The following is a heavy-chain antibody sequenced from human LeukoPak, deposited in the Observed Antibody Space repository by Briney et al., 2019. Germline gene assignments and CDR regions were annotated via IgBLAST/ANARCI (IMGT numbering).Heavy chain of an antibody. J-gene: IGHJ4*02. Sequence: GGSLRLSCAASGFTFDDYAMHWVRQAPGKGLEWVSGISWNSGSIGYADSVKGRFTISRDNAKNSPYLQMNSLRAEDTALYYCAKASTVTTWDLSNFDYWGQGTLVTVSS. V-gene: IGHV3-9*01. CDR3: AKASTVTTWDLSNFDY. CDR1: GFTFDDYA. D-gene: IGHD4-17*01. CDR2: ISWNSGSI.